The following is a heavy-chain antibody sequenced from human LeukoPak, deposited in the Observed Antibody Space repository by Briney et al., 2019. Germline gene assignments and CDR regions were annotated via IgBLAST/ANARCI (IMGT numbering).Heavy chain of an antibody. CDR1: GFTFSSYE. CDR3: ARDMGGYYYDILTGYSWDY. Sequence: GGSLRLSCAASGFTFSSYEMNWVRQAPGKGLEWVSYISSSGSTIYYADSVKGRFTISRDNAKNSLYLQVNSLRAEDTAVYYCARDMGGYYYDILTGYSWDYWGQGTLVTVSS. J-gene: IGHJ4*02. V-gene: IGHV3-48*03. CDR2: ISSSGSTI. D-gene: IGHD3-9*01.